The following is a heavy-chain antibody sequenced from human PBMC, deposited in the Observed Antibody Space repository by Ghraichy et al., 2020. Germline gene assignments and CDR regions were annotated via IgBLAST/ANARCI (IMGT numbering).Heavy chain of an antibody. Sequence: GGSLRLSCAASGFTFSSYAMSWVRQAPGKGLEWVSAISGSGGSTYYADSVKGRFTISRDNSKNTLYLQMNSLRAEDTAVYYCAIQAIQLSPPAVIVPVDYWGQRTLVTVSS. D-gene: IGHD5-18*01. CDR2: ISGSGGST. V-gene: IGHV3-23*01. CDR3: AIQAIQLSPPAVIVPVDY. CDR1: GFTFSSYA. J-gene: IGHJ4*02.